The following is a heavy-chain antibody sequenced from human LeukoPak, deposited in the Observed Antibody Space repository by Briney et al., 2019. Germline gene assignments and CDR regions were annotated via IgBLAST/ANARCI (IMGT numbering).Heavy chain of an antibody. Sequence: SETLSLTCAVYGGSFTEYHWSWIRQPPGKSLEWIGEINYTGRTHYNPSLTSRVTISIDMSERQFSLRLTSVTAADTAVYYCARERRVEVSARRTVAFDMWAQGTMVIVSS. J-gene: IGHJ3*02. D-gene: IGHD5/OR15-5a*01. CDR3: ARERRVEVSARRTVAFDM. CDR2: INYTGRT. V-gene: IGHV4-34*01. CDR1: GGSFTEYH.